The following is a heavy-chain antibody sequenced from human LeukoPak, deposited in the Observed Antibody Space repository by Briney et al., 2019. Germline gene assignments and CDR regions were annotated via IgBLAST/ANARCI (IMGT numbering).Heavy chain of an antibody. D-gene: IGHD5-18*01. Sequence: SETLSLTCTVSGGSISSSSYYWGWIRQPPGKGLEWIGSIYYSGSTYYNPSLKSRVTISVDTSKNQFSLRLSSVTAADTAVYYCARGRADTAMSLEAYWGQGTLVTVSS. CDR2: IYYSGST. V-gene: IGHV4-39*01. CDR3: ARGRADTAMSLEAY. CDR1: GGSISSSSYY. J-gene: IGHJ4*02.